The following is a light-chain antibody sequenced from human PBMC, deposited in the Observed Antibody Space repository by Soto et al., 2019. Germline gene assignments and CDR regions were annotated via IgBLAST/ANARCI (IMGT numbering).Light chain of an antibody. J-gene: IGKJ4*01. Sequence: EIVLTQSPDTLSLSPGERATLSCRASQSVSSSLASYQQRRGQAPRLLIYGASIRVTGIPDRFTGSGSGTDFTLTVSRLEPEDSETYYCQQYKIYPLTFGGGTKVEIK. V-gene: IGKV3-20*01. CDR1: QSVSSS. CDR2: GAS. CDR3: QQYKIYPLT.